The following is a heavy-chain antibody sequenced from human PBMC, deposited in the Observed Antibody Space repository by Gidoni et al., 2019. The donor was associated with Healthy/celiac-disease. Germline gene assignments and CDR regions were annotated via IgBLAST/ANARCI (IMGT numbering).Heavy chain of an antibody. J-gene: IGHJ4*02. Sequence: QVQLQESGPGLVKPSETLSLTCTVSGGSISSYYWSWIRQTPGKGLEWIGYIYYSGSTNYNPSLKSRVTISVDTSKNQFSLKLSSVTAADTAVYYCARDRGQWLVRGYFDYWGQGTLVTVSS. D-gene: IGHD6-19*01. CDR2: IYYSGST. CDR1: GGSISSYY. CDR3: ARDRGQWLVRGYFDY. V-gene: IGHV4-59*01.